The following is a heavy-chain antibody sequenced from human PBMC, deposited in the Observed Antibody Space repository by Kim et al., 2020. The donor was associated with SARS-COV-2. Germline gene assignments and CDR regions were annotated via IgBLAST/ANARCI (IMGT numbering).Heavy chain of an antibody. V-gene: IGHV4-59*01. J-gene: IGHJ5*02. CDR2: IYYSGST. D-gene: IGHD6-25*01. CDR3: AGGAATGPTNWFDP. Sequence: SETLSLTCTVSGGSISSYYWSWIRQPPGKGLEWIGYIYYSGSTNYNPSLKSRVTISVDTSKNQFSLKLSSVTAADTAVYYCAGGAATGPTNWFDPWGQGTLVTVSS. CDR1: GGSISSYY.